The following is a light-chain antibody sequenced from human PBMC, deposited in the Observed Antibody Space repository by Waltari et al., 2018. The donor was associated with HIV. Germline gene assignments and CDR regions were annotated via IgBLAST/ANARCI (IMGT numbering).Light chain of an antibody. CDR3: QSYDSNNVL. J-gene: IGLJ2*01. V-gene: IGLV6-57*01. CDR2: EDN. CDR1: SGSIASYY. Sequence: NFMLTQPHSVSESPGKTVIISCSRSSGSIASYYVQWYQQRPGSSPTTVIYEDNQRPSGVPGRFSGSIDSSSNSASLTISGLKTEDEADYYCQSYDSNNVLFGGGTKLTVL.